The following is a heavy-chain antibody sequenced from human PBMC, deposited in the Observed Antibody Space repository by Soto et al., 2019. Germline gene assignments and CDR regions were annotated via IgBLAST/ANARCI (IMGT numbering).Heavy chain of an antibody. CDR3: ARELFGYGYGVVDY. CDR1: GFTFSSYG. V-gene: IGHV3-33*01. D-gene: IGHD5-18*01. J-gene: IGHJ4*02. CDR2: IWYDGSNK. Sequence: QVQLVESGGGVVQPGRSLRLSCAASGFTFSSYGMHWVRQAPGKGLEWVAVIWYDGSNKYYADSVKGRFTISRDNSKNTLYLQMISLRAEDTAVYYCARELFGYGYGVVDYWGQGTLVTVSS.